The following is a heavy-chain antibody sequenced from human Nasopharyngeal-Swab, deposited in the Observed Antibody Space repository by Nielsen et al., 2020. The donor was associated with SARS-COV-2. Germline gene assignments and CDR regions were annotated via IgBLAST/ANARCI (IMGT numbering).Heavy chain of an antibody. Sequence: SKTLSLTCTVPGGSISSSSYYWCWIRQPPGKGLEWIGSIYYSGSTYYNPSLKSRVTISVDTSKNQFSLKMSSVTAADTAVYYCARINYYDSIGYYSWGQGTLVTVSS. CDR2: IYYSGST. CDR1: GGSISSSSYY. V-gene: IGHV4-39*01. CDR3: ARINYYDSIGYYS. J-gene: IGHJ4*02. D-gene: IGHD3-22*01.